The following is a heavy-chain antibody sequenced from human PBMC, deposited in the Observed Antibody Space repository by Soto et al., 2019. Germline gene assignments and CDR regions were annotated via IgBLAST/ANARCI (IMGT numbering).Heavy chain of an antibody. CDR3: ARNTRCSEGACHMDI. V-gene: IGHV1-69*08. J-gene: IGHJ6*02. D-gene: IGHD2-15*01. CDR2: IIPILAPA. CDR1: GGTFSSYT. Sequence: SVKVSCKASGGTFSSYTISWVRQAPGQGLEWMGRIIPILAPADYAQTFQGRVTLTADESTSTAYMELSSLRSEDTAVYYCARNTRCSEGACHMDIWGQGTTVTVSS.